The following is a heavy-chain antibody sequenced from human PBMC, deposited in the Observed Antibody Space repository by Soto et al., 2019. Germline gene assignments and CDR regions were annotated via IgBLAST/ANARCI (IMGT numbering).Heavy chain of an antibody. CDR2: IYDTGST. CDR3: ARGVREECSNGVCYRTRNFYFDR. V-gene: IGHV4-59*01. Sequence: PSVMLSLTSSVSGVSSSSFDWIWIRQPPRKGPEYLGSIYDTGSTNYNPSHKSRVTILLDTSKNQFSLKLSSVTAADTAVYYCARGVREECSNGVCYRTRNFYFDRRGHGTLVTVSS. D-gene: IGHD2-8*01. J-gene: IGHJ4*01. CDR1: GVSSSSFD.